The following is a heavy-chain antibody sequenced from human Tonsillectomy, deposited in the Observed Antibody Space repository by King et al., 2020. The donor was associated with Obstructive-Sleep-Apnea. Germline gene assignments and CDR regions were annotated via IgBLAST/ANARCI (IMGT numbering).Heavy chain of an antibody. CDR1: GFTFSSYA. J-gene: IGHJ5*02. Sequence: VQLVESGGGVVQPGRSLRLSCAAPGFTFSSYAMHWVRQAPGKGLEWVAVISYDGSNKYYADSVKGRFTISRDNSKNTLYLQMNSRIAEDTAEYYCARATSIEYCFWGVEYNWFDPWGQGTLVTVSS. CDR2: ISYDGSNK. D-gene: IGHD3-3*01. CDR3: ARATSIEYCFWGVEYNWFDP. V-gene: IGHV3-30*04.